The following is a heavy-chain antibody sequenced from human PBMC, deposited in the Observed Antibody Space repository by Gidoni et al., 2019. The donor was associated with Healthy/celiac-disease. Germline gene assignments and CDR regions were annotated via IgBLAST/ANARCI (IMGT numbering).Heavy chain of an antibody. J-gene: IGHJ4*02. D-gene: IGHD6-19*01. CDR2: IWYDGSNK. Sequence: QVQLVESGGGVVQPGRSLRLSCAASGFTFRSYGMHWVRHAPGKGLEWVAVIWYDGSNKYYADSVKGRFTISRDNSKNTLYLQMNSLRAEDTAVYYCARDGSSGWYNYFDYWGQGTLVTVSS. CDR1: GFTFRSYG. V-gene: IGHV3-33*01. CDR3: ARDGSSGWYNYFDY.